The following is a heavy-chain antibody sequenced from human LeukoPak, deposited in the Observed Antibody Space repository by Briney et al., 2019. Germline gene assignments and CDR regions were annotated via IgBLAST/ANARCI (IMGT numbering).Heavy chain of an antibody. CDR2: LSYTGKT. CDR3: SEGYFEPFDH. D-gene: IGHD2/OR15-2a*01. V-gene: IGHV4-59*02. J-gene: IGHJ4*02. CDR1: GASVSSSH. Sequence: SETLSLTCVVSGASVSSSHWNWIRQFPGKGLEWIGCLSYTGKTDYNSSLTSRVTISPDTSKNQVSLKLKSVTAADTAIYYCSEGYFEPFDHWGQGTLVTVSS.